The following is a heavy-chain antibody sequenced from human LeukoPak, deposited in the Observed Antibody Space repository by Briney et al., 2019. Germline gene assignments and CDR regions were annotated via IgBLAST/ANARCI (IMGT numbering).Heavy chain of an antibody. V-gene: IGHV1-69*13. CDR1: GYTFTSYG. CDR2: IIPIFGTA. J-gene: IGHJ4*02. Sequence: ASVKVSCKASGYTFTSYGISWVRQAPGQGLEWMGGIIPIFGTANYAQKFQGRVTITADESTSTAYMELSSLRSEDTAVYYCAREGYYGSGSYDYWGQGTLVTVSS. CDR3: AREGYYGSGSYDY. D-gene: IGHD3-10*01.